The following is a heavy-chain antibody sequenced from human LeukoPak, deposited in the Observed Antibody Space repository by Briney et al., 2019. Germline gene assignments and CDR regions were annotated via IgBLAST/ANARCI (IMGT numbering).Heavy chain of an antibody. V-gene: IGHV3-64*01. Sequence: GGSLRLSCAASGFTFSTYAMHWVRQAPGKGLEYASAISTDGGGTYYANSVKGRFTISRDNSKNSLYLQMGSLRTEDMAVYYCARYRDTTYDYWGQGTLVTVSS. CDR2: ISTDGGGT. D-gene: IGHD1-1*01. CDR3: ARYRDTTYDY. CDR1: GFTFSTYA. J-gene: IGHJ4*02.